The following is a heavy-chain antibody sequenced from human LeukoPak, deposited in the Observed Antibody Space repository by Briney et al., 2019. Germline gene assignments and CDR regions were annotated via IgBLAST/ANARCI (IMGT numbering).Heavy chain of an antibody. CDR3: ARGIESYGDYGY. V-gene: IGHV4-59*01. CDR1: GGSISGSY. Sequence: PSETLSLXCTVSGGSISGSYWSWIRQPPGKGLEWIAYMYNSGSTNYNPSLKSRVTISIDTSKNQFSLKLSSLTAADTAIYYCARGIESYGDYGYWGQGILVTVSS. J-gene: IGHJ4*02. CDR2: MYNSGST. D-gene: IGHD4-17*01.